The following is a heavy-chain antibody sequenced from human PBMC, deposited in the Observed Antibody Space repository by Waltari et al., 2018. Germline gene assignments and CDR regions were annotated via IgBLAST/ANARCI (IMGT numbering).Heavy chain of an antibody. V-gene: IGHV3-23*04. CDR3: AKVSSGWYYFDY. CDR1: GFTFSSYA. J-gene: IGHJ4*02. D-gene: IGHD6-19*01. CDR2: MSGSGGST. Sequence: EVQLVESGGGLVQPGGSLRLSCAASGFTFSSYAMSWVRQAPGEGLEWVSAMSGSGGSTYYADSVKGRFTISRDNSKNTLYLQMNSLRAEDTAVYYCAKVSSGWYYFDYWGQGTLVTVSS.